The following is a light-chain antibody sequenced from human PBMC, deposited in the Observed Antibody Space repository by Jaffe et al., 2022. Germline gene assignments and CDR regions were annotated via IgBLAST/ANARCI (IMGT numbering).Light chain of an antibody. J-gene: IGKJ3*01. CDR2: GAS. V-gene: IGKV3-15*01. Sequence: EIVMTQSPATLSVSPGERATLSCRASQSVSSNLAWYQQKPGQAPRLLIYGASTRATGIPARFSGSGSGTEFTLTISSLQSEDFAVYYCQQYNNWPPLSRFTFGPGTKVDIK. CDR1: QSVSSN. CDR3: QQYNNWPPLSRFT.